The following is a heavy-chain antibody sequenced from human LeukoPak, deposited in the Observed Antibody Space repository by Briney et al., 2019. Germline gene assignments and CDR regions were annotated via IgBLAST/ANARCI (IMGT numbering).Heavy chain of an antibody. Sequence: SETLSLTCAVYGGSFSGYYWSWIRQPPGKGLEWIGEINHSGSTNYNPSLKSRVTISVDTSKNQFSLRLSSVTAADTAVYYCARPYGDRDYWGQGTLVTVSS. CDR2: INHSGST. CDR3: ARPYGDRDY. V-gene: IGHV4-34*01. J-gene: IGHJ4*02. D-gene: IGHD4-17*01. CDR1: GGSFSGYY.